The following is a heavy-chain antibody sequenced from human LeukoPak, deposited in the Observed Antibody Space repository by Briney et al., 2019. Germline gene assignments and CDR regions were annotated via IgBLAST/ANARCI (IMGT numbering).Heavy chain of an antibody. J-gene: IGHJ4*02. CDR1: GFTFSSYW. CDR3: ARPSYGSGDY. CDR2: INTDGSST. D-gene: IGHD3-10*01. V-gene: IGHV3-74*01. Sequence: GGSLRLSCAASGFTFSSYWMHWVRQAPGKGLVWVSRINTDGSSTSYADSVKGRFTISRDNAKNTLYLQMGSLRAEDMAVYYCARPSYGSGDYWGQGTLVTVSS.